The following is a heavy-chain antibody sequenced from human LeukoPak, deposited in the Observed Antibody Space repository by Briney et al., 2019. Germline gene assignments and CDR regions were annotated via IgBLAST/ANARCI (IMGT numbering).Heavy chain of an antibody. J-gene: IGHJ4*02. CDR2: ISGSGGST. CDR3: AKRYSSNWLFDF. V-gene: IGHV3-23*01. D-gene: IGHD6-13*01. Sequence: GGSLRLSCAAPGFTFSSYAMSWVRQAPGKGLEWVSAISGSGGSTNYADSVKGRFTISRDNSKNTLYLQMNSLRAEDTAVYYCAKRYSSNWLFDFWGQGTLVTVSS. CDR1: GFTFSSYA.